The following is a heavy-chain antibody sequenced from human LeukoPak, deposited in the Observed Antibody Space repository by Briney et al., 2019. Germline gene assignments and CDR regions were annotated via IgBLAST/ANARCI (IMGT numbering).Heavy chain of an antibody. V-gene: IGHV3-48*01. CDR3: ARYDSSGPDY. J-gene: IGHJ4*02. CDR1: GFTFSSCS. CDR2: ISSSSSTI. Sequence: PGGSLRLSCAASGFTFSSCSMNWVRQAPGKGLEWVSYISSSSSTIYYADSVKGRFTISRDNAKNSLYLQMNSLRAEDTAVYYCARYDSSGPDYWGQGTLVTVSS. D-gene: IGHD3-22*01.